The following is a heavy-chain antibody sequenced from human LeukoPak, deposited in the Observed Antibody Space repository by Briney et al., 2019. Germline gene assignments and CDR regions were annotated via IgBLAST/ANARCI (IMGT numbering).Heavy chain of an antibody. J-gene: IGHJ4*02. CDR3: APLIGAYFDY. CDR1: GYTFTKHP. D-gene: IGHD3-10*01. V-gene: IGHV1-3*04. Sequence: GASVKVSCKTSGYTFTKHPMHWVRQAPGQRLEWMGWINTDNGNTKYSEKFQGRVAITRDTSASTAYMELNSLTSGDTALNYCAPLIGAYFDYWGQGTLVTVSS. CDR2: INTDNGNT.